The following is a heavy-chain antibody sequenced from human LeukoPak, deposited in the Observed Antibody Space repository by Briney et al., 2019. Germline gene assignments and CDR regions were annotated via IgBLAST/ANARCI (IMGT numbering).Heavy chain of an antibody. CDR3: AGYSSSWYRAFDI. D-gene: IGHD6-13*01. CDR1: GGTFSSYA. V-gene: IGHV1-69*04. CDR2: IIPILGIA. Sequence: EASVKVSCKASGGTFSSYAISWVRQAPGQGLEWMGRIIPILGIANYAQKFQGRVTITTDESTSTAYMELSSLRSEDTAVYYCAGYSSSWYRAFDIWGQGTMVTVSS. J-gene: IGHJ3*02.